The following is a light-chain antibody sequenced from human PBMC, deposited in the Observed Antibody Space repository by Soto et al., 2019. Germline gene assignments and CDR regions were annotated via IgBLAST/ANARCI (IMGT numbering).Light chain of an antibody. CDR1: QSISSW. Sequence: DIQMTQSPSTLSASVGDRVTITCRASQSISSWVAWYQQKPGKAPKLLIYDASSLESGVPSRFSGSGSGTDFTLTISSLQPDDFATYYCQQYTSYSWTFGQGTKVEIK. CDR3: QQYTSYSWT. V-gene: IGKV1-5*01. CDR2: DAS. J-gene: IGKJ1*01.